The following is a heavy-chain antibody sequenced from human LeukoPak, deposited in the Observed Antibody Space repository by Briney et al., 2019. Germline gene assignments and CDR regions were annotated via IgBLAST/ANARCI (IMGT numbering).Heavy chain of an antibody. CDR3: ARDRGNYYDSSGAFDY. V-gene: IGHV3-23*01. D-gene: IGHD3-22*01. CDR1: GFTFSSYA. Sequence: GSLRLSCAASGFTFSSYAMSWVRQAPGKGLEWVSAISGSGGSTYYADSVKGRFTISRDNSKNTLYLQMNCLRAEDTAVYYCARDRGNYYDSSGAFDYWGQGTLVTVSS. J-gene: IGHJ4*02. CDR2: ISGSGGST.